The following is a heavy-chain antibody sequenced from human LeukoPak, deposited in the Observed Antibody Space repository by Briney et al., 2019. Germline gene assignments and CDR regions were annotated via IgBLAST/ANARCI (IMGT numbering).Heavy chain of an antibody. CDR2: TYYRSTWYN. D-gene: IGHD2-2*01. Sequence: SQTLSLTCAISGDSVSSNSVTWNRIRQSPSRGLEWLGRTYYRSTWYNDYALSVRGRITVNPDTSKNQFSLHLNSVTPEDTAVYYCARRLTQYDCFDPWGQGILVTVSS. J-gene: IGHJ5*02. CDR1: GDSVSSNSVT. CDR3: ARRLTQYDCFDP. V-gene: IGHV6-1*01.